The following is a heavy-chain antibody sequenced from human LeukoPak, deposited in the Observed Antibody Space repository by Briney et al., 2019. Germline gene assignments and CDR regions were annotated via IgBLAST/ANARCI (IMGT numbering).Heavy chain of an antibody. D-gene: IGHD3-10*01. CDR1: GFTFSDYY. CDR2: ISSSGSTI. Sequence: PGGSLRLSCAASGFTFSDYYMSWIRQAPGKGLEWVSYISSSGSTIYYADSVKGRFTISRDNAKNSLYLQMNSLRAEDTAVYYCAREGWGTMVRGDPPYFDYWGQGTLVTVSS. J-gene: IGHJ4*02. CDR3: AREGWGTMVRGDPPYFDY. V-gene: IGHV3-11*04.